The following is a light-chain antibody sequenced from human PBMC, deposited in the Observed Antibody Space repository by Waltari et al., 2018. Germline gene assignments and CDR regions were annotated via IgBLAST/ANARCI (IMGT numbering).Light chain of an antibody. CDR1: QSVLSSSNNKSY. CDR3: QQYYSTPWT. Sequence: DIVMTQSPDSLAVSLGERATINCKSSQSVLSSSNNKSYLAWYQHKPGQPPKLLIYWASTRESGVPDRFSGSGSGTDFTLTISSLQAEDVAVYYCQQYYSTPWTFGQGTKVEI. CDR2: WAS. V-gene: IGKV4-1*01. J-gene: IGKJ1*01.